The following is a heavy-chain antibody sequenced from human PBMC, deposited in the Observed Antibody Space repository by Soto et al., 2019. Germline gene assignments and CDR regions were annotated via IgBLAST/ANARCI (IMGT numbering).Heavy chain of an antibody. V-gene: IGHV4-4*02. CDR2: IYHSGST. CDR1: GGSINSTNW. D-gene: IGHD4-17*01. CDR3: ARVWTTVTNWFDP. J-gene: IGHJ5*02. Sequence: QVQLQESGPGLVKPSGTLSLTCAVSGGSINSTNWWSWVRQPPGKGLEWIGEIYHSGSTNYNPSLKSRVTISLEKSKNQFSLKMTSVTAEDTAVYYCARVWTTVTNWFDPWGQETLVTVSS.